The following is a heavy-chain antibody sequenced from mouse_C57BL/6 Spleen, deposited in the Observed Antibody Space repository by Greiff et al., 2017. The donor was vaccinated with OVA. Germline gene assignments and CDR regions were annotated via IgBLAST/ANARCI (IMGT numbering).Heavy chain of an antibody. Sequence: EVKLVESEGGLVQPGSSMKLSCTASGFTFSDYYMAWVRQVPEKGLEWVANINYDGSSTYYLDPLKSRFIISRDNAKNILYLQMSSLKSEDTAMYYCARSHSYYGSSYGYFDYWGQGTTLTVSS. CDR1: GFTFSDYY. V-gene: IGHV5-16*02. J-gene: IGHJ2*01. D-gene: IGHD1-1*01. CDR2: INYDGSST. CDR3: ARSHSYYGSSYGYFDY.